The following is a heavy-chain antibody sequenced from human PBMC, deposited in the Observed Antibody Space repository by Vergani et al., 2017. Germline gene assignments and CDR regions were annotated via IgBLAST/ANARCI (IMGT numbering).Heavy chain of an antibody. V-gene: IGHV4-61*02. J-gene: IGHJ4*02. CDR1: GGSLRSGSYY. CDR3: ARGRDFYGSGNGVDY. D-gene: IGHD3-10*01. CDR2: IYTSGST. Sequence: QVQLQESGPGLVKPSQTLSLTCTVSGGSLRSGSYYWSWIRQPAGEGLEWIGRIYTSGSTNYHPPLKSRVHISGDTSKNQFSLKLISVTAADTAVYCCARGRDFYGSGNGVDYWGQGTLVTVSS.